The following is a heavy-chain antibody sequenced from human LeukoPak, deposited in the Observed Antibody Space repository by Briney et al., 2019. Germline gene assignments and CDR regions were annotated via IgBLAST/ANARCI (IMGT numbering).Heavy chain of an antibody. D-gene: IGHD4-17*01. CDR1: VGSISSYY. J-gene: IGHJ4*02. Sequence: SETLSLTCTVSVGSISSYYWSWIRQPPGKGLEWIGYIYYSGSTNYDPSLKSRVTISVDTSKNQFSLKLSSVTAADTAVYYCARHLPDDYGDYVHDYWGQGTLVTVSS. CDR3: ARHLPDDYGDYVHDY. CDR2: IYYSGST. V-gene: IGHV4-59*08.